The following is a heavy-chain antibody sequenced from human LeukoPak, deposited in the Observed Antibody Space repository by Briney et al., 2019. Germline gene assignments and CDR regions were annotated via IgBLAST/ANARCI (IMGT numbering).Heavy chain of an antibody. J-gene: IGHJ4*02. D-gene: IGHD6-19*01. Sequence: GGSLRLSCAASGFTFTSYAIHWVRQAPGKGLEWLCVTSSSGGNTYCADSVKGRFTISRDTPKNTLYLQMNSLRVEDTAVYYCASWPVGWYGEDSWGQGTLVTVS. CDR2: TSSSGGNT. V-gene: IGHV3-23*01. CDR1: GFTFTSYA. CDR3: ASWPVGWYGEDS.